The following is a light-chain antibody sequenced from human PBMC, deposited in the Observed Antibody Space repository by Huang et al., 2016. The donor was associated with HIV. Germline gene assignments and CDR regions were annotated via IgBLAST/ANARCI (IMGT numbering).Light chain of an antibody. V-gene: IGKV1-5*03. Sequence: DIQMTQSPSTLSASVGDRVTITCRASQGINIWLAWYQQKPGKAPKLLIYKASSVENGVPSRCSGSGSGTEFSLTISSLQPDDFATYYCQQYNTDSGYTFGQGTKLEIK. CDR3: QQYNTDSGYT. J-gene: IGKJ2*01. CDR1: QGINIW. CDR2: KAS.